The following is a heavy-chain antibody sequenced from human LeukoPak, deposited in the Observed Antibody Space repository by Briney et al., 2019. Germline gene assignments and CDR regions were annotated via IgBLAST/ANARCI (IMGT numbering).Heavy chain of an antibody. V-gene: IGHV3-73*01. D-gene: IGHD5-18*01. Sequence: GGSLRLSCAASGFTFSGSAMHWVRQASGKGLEWVGRIRSKANSYATAYAASVKGRFTISRDDSKNTAYLQMNSLKTEDTAVYYCTRDDGYSYGQYYMDVWGKGTTVTISS. CDR3: TRDDGYSYGQYYMDV. CDR2: IRSKANSYAT. CDR1: GFTFSGSA. J-gene: IGHJ6*03.